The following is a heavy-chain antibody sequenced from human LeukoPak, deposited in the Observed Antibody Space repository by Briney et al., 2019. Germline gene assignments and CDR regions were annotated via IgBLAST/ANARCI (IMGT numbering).Heavy chain of an antibody. CDR1: GGSISSYY. J-gene: IGHJ5*02. CDR3: ARDGRYCSGGSCYSGWFDP. Sequence: SETLSLTCTVSGGSISSYYWSWIRQPPGKGLEWIGYIYYSGSTNYNPSLKSRDTISVDTSKNQFSLKLSSVTAADSAVYYCARDGRYCSGGSCYSGWFDPWGQGTLVTVSS. V-gene: IGHV4-59*01. D-gene: IGHD2-15*01. CDR2: IYYSGST.